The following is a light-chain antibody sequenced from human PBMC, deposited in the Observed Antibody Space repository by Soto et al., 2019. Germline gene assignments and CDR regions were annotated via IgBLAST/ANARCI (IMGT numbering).Light chain of an antibody. V-gene: IGKV3-15*01. CDR2: GAS. CDR1: QSVRSN. J-gene: IGKJ1*01. Sequence: EIVVTQSPATLSVSPGERATLSCRASQSVRSNLAWYQQKPGQAPRLLIYGASTRATGIPARFSGSGSGTEFTLTISSLQSEDFAVYYCQQYKNWSFGQGTKVDNK. CDR3: QQYKNWS.